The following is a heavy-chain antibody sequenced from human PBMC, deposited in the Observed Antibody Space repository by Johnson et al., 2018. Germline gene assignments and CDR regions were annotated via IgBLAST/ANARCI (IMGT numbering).Heavy chain of an antibody. CDR2: ISYDGSYK. J-gene: IGHJ3*02. CDR3: ARDLYNGDYGAFDI. Sequence: VQLVETGGGVVQPGRSLRLSCAASGFTFSSYGMHWVRQAPGKGLEWVAVISYDGSYKYYTESVEGRFTISRDNSKNTLYLQMNSLRAEDTAVYYCARDLYNGDYGAFDIWGQGTMVTVSS. D-gene: IGHD4-17*01. CDR1: GFTFSSYG. V-gene: IGHV3-30*03.